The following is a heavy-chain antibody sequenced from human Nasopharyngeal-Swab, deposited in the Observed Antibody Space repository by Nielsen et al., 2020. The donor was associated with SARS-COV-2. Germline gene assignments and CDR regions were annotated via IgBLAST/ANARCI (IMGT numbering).Heavy chain of an antibody. V-gene: IGHV3-53*01. CDR3: VREDYHTHYVYFQH. CDR2: IYSDGST. Sequence: GESLKISCAVSGFTVSSNYMSWVRQAPGKGLEYVSVIYSDGSTYYADSVKGRFTISRDNSKNTVYLQMNSLRAVDTAIYYCVREDYHTHYVYFQHWGQGTLVTVSS. CDR1: GFTVSSNY. J-gene: IGHJ1*01. D-gene: IGHD3-9*01.